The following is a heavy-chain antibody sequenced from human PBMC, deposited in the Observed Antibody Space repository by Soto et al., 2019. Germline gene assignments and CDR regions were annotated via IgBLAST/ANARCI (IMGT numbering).Heavy chain of an antibody. CDR1: GGSFSGYY. D-gene: IGHD5-18*01. CDR2: INHSGST. V-gene: IGHV4-34*01. J-gene: IGHJ4*02. Sequence: PSETLSLTCAVYGGSFSGYYWSWIRQPPGKGLEWIGEINHSGSTNYNPSLKSRVTISVDTSKSQFSLKLSSVTAADTAVYYCARGSKGYSYGHFDYWGQGTLVTVSS. CDR3: ARGSKGYSYGHFDY.